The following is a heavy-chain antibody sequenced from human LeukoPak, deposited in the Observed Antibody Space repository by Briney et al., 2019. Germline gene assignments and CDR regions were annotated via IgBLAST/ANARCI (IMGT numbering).Heavy chain of an antibody. CDR2: MKEYGTEK. D-gene: IGHD3-3*02. J-gene: IGHJ4*02. Sequence: SGGSLRLFCAPSGFTFSKYWMKCARQAPGEGREWVSNMKEYGTEKYYVDSVRGRFTISRDIAENSLFLHMNSLRVEDTAVYRCARVLYGIRVNVIDSWGPGILVTVSS. V-gene: IGHV3-7*01. CDR3: ARVLYGIRVNVIDS. CDR1: GFTFSKYW.